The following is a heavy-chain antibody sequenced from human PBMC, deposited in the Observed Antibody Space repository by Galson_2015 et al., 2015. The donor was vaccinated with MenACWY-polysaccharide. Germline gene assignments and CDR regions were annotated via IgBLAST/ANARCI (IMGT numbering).Heavy chain of an antibody. V-gene: IGHV3-23*01. Sequence: SLRLSCAASGFTFSDFTMSWIRQAPGKGLEWLTVISMDGRNTYYADPVKGRFTISRDNSKNTLYLQMNGLTADDTAIYYCVKAPIPSGWNRGPDYWGQGTLVTVSS. J-gene: IGHJ4*02. D-gene: IGHD6-19*01. CDR1: GFTFSDFT. CDR3: VKAPIPSGWNRGPDY. CDR2: ISMDGRNT.